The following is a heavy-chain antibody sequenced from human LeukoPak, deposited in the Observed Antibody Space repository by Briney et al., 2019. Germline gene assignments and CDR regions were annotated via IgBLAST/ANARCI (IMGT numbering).Heavy chain of an antibody. CDR3: ASVGYYYYMDV. CDR2: VYYTGGT. CDR1: GGSISSTSYY. J-gene: IGHJ6*03. Sequence: PSETLSLTCTVSGGSISSTSYYWGWVRQPPGKGLEWIGSVYYTGGTYYNASLKSRITISVDTSKNQFSLKLSSVAAADAAVYYCASVGYYYYMDVWGKGTTVTVSS. V-gene: IGHV4-39*01.